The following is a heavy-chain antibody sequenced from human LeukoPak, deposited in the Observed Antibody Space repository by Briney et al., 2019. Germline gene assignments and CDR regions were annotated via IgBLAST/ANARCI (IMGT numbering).Heavy chain of an antibody. V-gene: IGHV3-33*01. J-gene: IGHJ4*02. CDR2: IWYDGSNK. Sequence: SGGSLRLSCAASGFTFSSYGMHWVRRAPGKGLEWVAVIWYDGSNKYYADSVKGRFTISRDNSKNTLYLQMNSLRAEDTAVYYCAREGRYSSGWYTYWGQGTLVTVSS. D-gene: IGHD6-19*01. CDR3: AREGRYSSGWYTY. CDR1: GFTFSSYG.